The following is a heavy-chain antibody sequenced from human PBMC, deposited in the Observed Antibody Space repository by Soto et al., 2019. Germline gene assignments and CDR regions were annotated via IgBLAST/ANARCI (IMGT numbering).Heavy chain of an antibody. CDR1: GGTFSSYA. D-gene: IGHD2-15*01. CDR3: AREDCSGGSCYFYGMDV. Sequence: SVKVSCKASGGTFSSYAISWVRQAPGQGLEWMGGIIPIFGTANYAQKFQGRVTITADESTSTAYMELSSLRSEDTAVYYCAREDCSGGSCYFYGMDVWGQGTTVTVSS. J-gene: IGHJ6*02. V-gene: IGHV1-69*13. CDR2: IIPIFGTA.